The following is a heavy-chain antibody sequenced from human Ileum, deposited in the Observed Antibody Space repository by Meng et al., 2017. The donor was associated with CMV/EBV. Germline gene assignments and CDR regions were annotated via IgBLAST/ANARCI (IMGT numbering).Heavy chain of an antibody. CDR1: GFTFSDYY. CDR3: AKAMVRGVIRYRGLDY. D-gene: IGHD3-10*01. Sequence: GESLKISCAASGFTFSDYYMSWIRQAPGKGLEWVSYISSSGSTIYYADSVKGRFTISRDNAKNSLYLQMNSLRAEDTALYYCAKAMVRGVIRYRGLDYWGQGTLVTVSS. CDR2: ISSSGSTI. J-gene: IGHJ4*02. V-gene: IGHV3-11*01.